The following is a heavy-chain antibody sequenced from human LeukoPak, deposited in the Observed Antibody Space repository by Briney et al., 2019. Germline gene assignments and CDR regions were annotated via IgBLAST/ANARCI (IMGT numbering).Heavy chain of an antibody. CDR2: INPNSGGT. D-gene: IGHD2-15*01. CDR1: GYTFTGYY. CDR3: ARSGYCSGGSRYSFDY. Sequence: ASVKVSCKASGYTFTGYYMHWVRQAPGQGLEWMGWINPNSGGTNYAQKFQGRVTMTRDTSISTAYMELSRLRSDDTAVYYCARSGYCSGGSRYSFDYWGQGTLVTVSS. V-gene: IGHV1-2*02. J-gene: IGHJ4*02.